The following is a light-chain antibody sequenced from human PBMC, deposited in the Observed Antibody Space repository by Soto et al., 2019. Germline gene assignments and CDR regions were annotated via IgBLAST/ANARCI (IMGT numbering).Light chain of an antibody. CDR1: QSISSY. V-gene: IGKV1-39*01. Sequence: DIQMTQSPSSLSASVGDRVTITCRASQSISSYLNWYQQKPGKAPKLLIYAASSLQSGVPSRFSGSGSGTDFTLTISSLQPEDFGTYYCQQSYSTWWTFGQGTKVEIK. J-gene: IGKJ1*01. CDR3: QQSYSTWWT. CDR2: AAS.